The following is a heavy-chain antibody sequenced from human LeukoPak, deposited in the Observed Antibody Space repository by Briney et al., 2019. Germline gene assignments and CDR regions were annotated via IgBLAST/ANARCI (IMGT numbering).Heavy chain of an antibody. CDR2: IYYSGST. J-gene: IGHJ4*02. CDR1: GGSISSYY. Sequence: SETLSLTCTVSGGSISSYYWSWIRQPPGKGLEWIGYIYYSGSTNCNPSLKSRVTISVDTSKNQFSLKLNSVTAADTAVYYCARQGSSGYYYYWGQGTLVTVSS. V-gene: IGHV4-59*01. D-gene: IGHD3-22*01. CDR3: ARQGSSGYYYY.